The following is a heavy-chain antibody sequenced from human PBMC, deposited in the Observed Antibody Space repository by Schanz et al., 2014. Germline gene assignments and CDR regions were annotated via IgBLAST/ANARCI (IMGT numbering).Heavy chain of an antibody. CDR1: GFTFSSYA. J-gene: IGHJ6*02. Sequence: VQLVESGGGLVKPGGSLRLSCAASGFTFSSYAMSWVRQAPGKGLEWVSAISGGGGSTYYADSVKGRFTISRDNSKNTLYLQMNSLRDEDTAMYYCARGYSSSMDVWGQGTTVTVSS. CDR2: ISGGGGST. D-gene: IGHD6-6*01. CDR3: ARGYSSSMDV. V-gene: IGHV3-23*04.